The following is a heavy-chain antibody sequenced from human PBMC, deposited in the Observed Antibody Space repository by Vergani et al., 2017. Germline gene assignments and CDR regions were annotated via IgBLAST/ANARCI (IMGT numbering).Heavy chain of an antibody. CDR2: ISWNSGSI. CDR3: ARRWGSGYYFS. J-gene: IGHJ4*02. D-gene: IGHD3-22*01. CDR1: GFTFDDYA. V-gene: IGHV3-9*01. Sequence: EVQLVESGGGLVQPGRSLRLSCAASGFTFDDYAMHWVRQAPGKGLEWVSGISWNSGSIGYADSVKGRFTISRDNAKNSLYLQMNSLRAEDTALYYCARRWGSGYYFSWGQGTLVTVSS.